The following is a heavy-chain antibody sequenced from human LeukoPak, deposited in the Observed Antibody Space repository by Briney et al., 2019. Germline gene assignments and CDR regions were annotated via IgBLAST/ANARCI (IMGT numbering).Heavy chain of an antibody. CDR1: GGSISSYY. CDR2: IYYSGST. CDR3: ARQGVYSSGWYPLDY. D-gene: IGHD6-19*01. Sequence: SETLSLTCTVSGGSISSYYWSWIRQPPGKGLEWIGYIYYSGSTNYNPSLKSRVTISVDTSKNQLSLKLSSVTAADTAVYYCARQGVYSSGWYPLDYWGQGTLVTVSS. V-gene: IGHV4-59*08. J-gene: IGHJ4*02.